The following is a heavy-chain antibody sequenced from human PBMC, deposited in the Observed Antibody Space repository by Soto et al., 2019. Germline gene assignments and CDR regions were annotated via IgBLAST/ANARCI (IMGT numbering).Heavy chain of an antibody. J-gene: IGHJ4*02. V-gene: IGHV3-53*01. CDR3: AHSSGHHYYFDS. CDR2: LYSGGSS. Sequence: EQLVESGGGLIQPGGSLRISCAFSGLTVSRNYMSWVRQAPGKGLDWVAVLYSGGSSSYAESVKGGFTISRDSSKNILFLQMNSLRPEDTAIYYCAHSSGHHYYFDSWGQGTLVTVSS. CDR1: GLTVSRNY. D-gene: IGHD3-22*01.